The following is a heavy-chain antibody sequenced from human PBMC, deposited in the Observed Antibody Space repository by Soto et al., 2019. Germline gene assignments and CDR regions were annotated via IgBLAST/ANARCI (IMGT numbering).Heavy chain of an antibody. CDR1: GFTFSSNS. CDR3: ARLVGAYQHYIDY. D-gene: IGHD1-26*01. V-gene: IGHV3-21*01. Sequence: KSGGSLRLSCAASGFTFSSNSMIWVRQAPGKGLEWVSYIDSTSMHIYYADSVKGRFTITRDNAKKSVYLQMTSLRAEDTAVYYCARLVGAYQHYIDYWGQGTLVTVSS. J-gene: IGHJ4*02. CDR2: IDSTSMHI.